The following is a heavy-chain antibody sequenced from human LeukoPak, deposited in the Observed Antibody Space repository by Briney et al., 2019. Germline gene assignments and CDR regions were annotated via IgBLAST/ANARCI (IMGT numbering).Heavy chain of an antibody. CDR1: GFTFSSFS. CDR3: AKGRVGANGYYYYGMDV. D-gene: IGHD1-26*01. Sequence: GGCLRLSSAATGFTFSSFSMHWVRQAPGKGLEWVAVISYDGSNKYYADSVKGRFAISRDNSKNTLYLQMNSLRTEDTAVYYCAKGRVGANGYYYYGMDVWGQGTTVTVSS. J-gene: IGHJ6*02. V-gene: IGHV3-30*18. CDR2: ISYDGSNK.